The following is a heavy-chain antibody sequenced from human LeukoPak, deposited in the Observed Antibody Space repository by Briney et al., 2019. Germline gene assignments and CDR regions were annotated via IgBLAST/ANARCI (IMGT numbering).Heavy chain of an antibody. V-gene: IGHV1-46*01. CDR2: INPSGGST. J-gene: IGHJ4*02. Sequence: ASVKVSCKVSGYTLTELSMHWVRQAPGQGLEWMGIINPSGGSTSYAQKFQGRVTMTRDTSTSTVYMELSGLRSEDTAVYYCARRQPTNYYDSSGYRDVNYFDYWGQGTLVTVSS. D-gene: IGHD3-22*01. CDR1: GYTLTELS. CDR3: ARRQPTNYYDSSGYRDVNYFDY.